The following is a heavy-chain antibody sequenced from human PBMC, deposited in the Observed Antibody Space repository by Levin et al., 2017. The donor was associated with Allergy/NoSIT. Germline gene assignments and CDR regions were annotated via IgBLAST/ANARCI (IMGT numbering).Heavy chain of an antibody. V-gene: IGHV3-7*01. D-gene: IGHD2-15*01. Sequence: GGSLRLSCAASGFTFSSYWMTWLRQAPGKGLEWVANINQDGTEKYHVDSVKGRFTISRDNAKNSLYLQMNSLRAEDTAVYYCARASGYCSAGSCFPFDCWGQGTLVTVSS. CDR3: ARASGYCSAGSCFPFDC. CDR1: GFTFSSYW. CDR2: INQDGTEK. J-gene: IGHJ4*02.